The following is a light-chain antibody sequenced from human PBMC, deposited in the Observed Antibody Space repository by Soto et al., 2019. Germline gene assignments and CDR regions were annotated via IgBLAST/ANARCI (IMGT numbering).Light chain of an antibody. CDR1: QSVSSY. J-gene: IGKJ4*01. CDR2: DVS. Sequence: EIVLTQSPATLSLSPGDRATLSCRASQSVSSYLAWYQQKPGQAPRLLMYDVSNRATGIPARFSGSGSGTDFTLTISSLEPEDFAVYYCQQRSKWPPLTFGGGTKVEIK. CDR3: QQRSKWPPLT. V-gene: IGKV3-11*01.